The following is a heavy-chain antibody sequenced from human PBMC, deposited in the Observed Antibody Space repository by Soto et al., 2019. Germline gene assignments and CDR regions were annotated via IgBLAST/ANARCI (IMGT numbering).Heavy chain of an antibody. J-gene: IGHJ6*02. V-gene: IGHV3-30-3*01. CDR2: ISNDGSNK. CDR3: ARDKKPFNWSPSILKSYYYGMDV. D-gene: IGHD1-1*01. Sequence: PGGSLRLSCAASGFTFRTFAMHWVRQAPGKGLEWVAVISNDGSNKYFLDSVKGRFTVSRDNSNNTLYLQMDSLRAEDTAVYYCARDKKPFNWSPSILKSYYYGMDVWGQGTTVTVPS. CDR1: GFTFRTFA.